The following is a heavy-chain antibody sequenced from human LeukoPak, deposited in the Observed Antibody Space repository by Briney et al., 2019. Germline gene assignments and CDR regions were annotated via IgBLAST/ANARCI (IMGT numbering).Heavy chain of an antibody. CDR1: GGSISSSSFY. Sequence: SEILSLTCTVSGGSISSSSFYWGWIRQPPGKGLEWIGSVYYSGSTYYNPSLKSRVTISVDTSKNQFSLKLSSVTAADTAVYYCARHYCSSTSCFLKYYFDYWGQGSLVTVSS. CDR2: VYYSGST. V-gene: IGHV4-39*01. D-gene: IGHD2-2*01. CDR3: ARHYCSSTSCFLKYYFDY. J-gene: IGHJ4*02.